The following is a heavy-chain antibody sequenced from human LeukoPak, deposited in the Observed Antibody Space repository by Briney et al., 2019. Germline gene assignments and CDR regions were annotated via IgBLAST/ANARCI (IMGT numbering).Heavy chain of an antibody. V-gene: IGHV3-23*01. Sequence: PGGSMPPSCAPSGFTLRNLAMSCDRQAAGRWREWVSGIIGSYGATNYADSVKGRFTISRDNSNKTLYLQMNSLVAEATAVYYCAKDRSCTNNICHEDFDYWGQGTLVTVSS. CDR1: GFTLRNLA. CDR2: IIGSYGAT. CDR3: AKDRSCTNNICHEDFDY. J-gene: IGHJ4*02. D-gene: IGHD2-8*01.